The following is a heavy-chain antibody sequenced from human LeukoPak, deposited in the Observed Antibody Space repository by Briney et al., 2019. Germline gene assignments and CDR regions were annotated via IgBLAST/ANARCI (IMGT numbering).Heavy chain of an antibody. V-gene: IGHV1-69*02. J-gene: IGHJ5*02. CDR3: ARAPSDYYDSSGYGWFDP. CDR2: IIPILGIA. D-gene: IGHD3-22*01. Sequence: SVKVSCKASGGTFSSYTISWVRQAPGQGLEWMGRIIPILGIANYAQKFQGRVTITADKSTSTAHMELGSLRSEDTAVYYCARAPSDYYDSSGYGWFDPWGQGTLVTVSS. CDR1: GGTFSSYT.